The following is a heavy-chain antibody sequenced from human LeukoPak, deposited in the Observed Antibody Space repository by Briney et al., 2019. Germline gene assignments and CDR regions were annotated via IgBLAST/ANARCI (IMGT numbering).Heavy chain of an antibody. CDR2: ISSGSTYK. CDR1: GFTFSSDT. D-gene: IGHD3-10*01. V-gene: IGHV3-21*06. J-gene: IGHJ6*02. Sequence: PGGSLRLSCAASGFTFSSDTMNWVRRAPGKGLEWVSSISSGSTYKQYAESVKGRFTISRDNTKNSLYLQMNSLRAEDTAVYYCARVYASGSFYRGMDVWGQGTTVTVSS. CDR3: ARVYASGSFYRGMDV.